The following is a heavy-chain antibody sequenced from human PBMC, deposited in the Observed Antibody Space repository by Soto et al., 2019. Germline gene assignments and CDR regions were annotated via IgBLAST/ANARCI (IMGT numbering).Heavy chain of an antibody. CDR3: ARRPSGDKVDS. Sequence: QVQLQESGPGLVKPSQTLSLTCTVSGGSISTVNYWWSWIRQSPDMGLEWIGHIYNGGSTYNNPSLERRVTMAVDTSKYQLPLTFSSVSAADTADYYCARRPSGDKVDSWGQGPLVTVSS. D-gene: IGHD7-27*01. CDR2: IYNGGST. J-gene: IGHJ4*02. CDR1: GGSISTVNYW. V-gene: IGHV4-30-4*01.